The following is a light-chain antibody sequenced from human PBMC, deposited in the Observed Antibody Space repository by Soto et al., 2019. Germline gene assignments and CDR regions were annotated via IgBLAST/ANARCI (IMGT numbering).Light chain of an antibody. Sequence: QSALTQPASVSGSPGQSITISCTGTSSDVGGYDYVSWYQQHPGKAPKVLIYEVSNRPSGVSNRFSGSKSGNTASLTISGLQAEDEADYYCCSYTSGSTRLFGGGTNVTVL. V-gene: IGLV2-14*01. CDR1: SSDVGGYDY. CDR2: EVS. CDR3: CSYTSGSTRL. J-gene: IGLJ2*01.